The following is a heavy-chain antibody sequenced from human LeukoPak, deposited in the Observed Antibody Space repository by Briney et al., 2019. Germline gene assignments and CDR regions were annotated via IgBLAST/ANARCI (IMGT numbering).Heavy chain of an antibody. D-gene: IGHD6-19*01. CDR2: IASDGGVK. J-gene: IGHJ4*02. CDR3: AREATWGQWYFDH. V-gene: IGHV3-30*03. Sequence: PGGSLRLSCVASGFSFSNHGMPWVRQAPGKDLEWVSVIASDGGVKFYADSVKGRFTLSRDNPKNMFFLQMNLLTVEDTAIYYCAREATWGQWYFDHWGQGTPVTVSS. CDR1: GFSFSNHG.